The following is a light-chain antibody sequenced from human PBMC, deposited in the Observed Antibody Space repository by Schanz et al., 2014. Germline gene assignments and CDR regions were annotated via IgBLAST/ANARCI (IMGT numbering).Light chain of an antibody. V-gene: IGKV3-20*01. J-gene: IGKJ3*01. CDR1: QSVSSNY. CDR3: QQSYSPPFT. CDR2: GVS. Sequence: EIVLTQSPGTLSLSPGEGATLSCRASQSVSSNYLAWYQQKRGQAPRLLIYGVSSRATGIPDRFSGSGSGTDFTLTISSLQPEDFATYYCQQSYSPPFTFGPGTKVDIK.